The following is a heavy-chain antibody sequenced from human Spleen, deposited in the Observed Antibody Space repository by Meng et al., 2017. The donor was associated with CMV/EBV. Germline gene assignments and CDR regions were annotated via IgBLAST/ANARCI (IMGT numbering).Heavy chain of an antibody. CDR1: GYSFTSYW. D-gene: IGHD5-12*01. CDR2: IFPSDSDT. CDR3: TRLYRGYSADY. J-gene: IGHJ4*02. Sequence: KVSCKVSGYSFTSYWFGWVRQMPGKGLEWVGVIFPSDSDTTYSPSFEGQVTMSVDKSISTAYLQWSSLKASDTAMYYCTRLYRGYSADYWGQGTLVTVSS. V-gene: IGHV5-51*01.